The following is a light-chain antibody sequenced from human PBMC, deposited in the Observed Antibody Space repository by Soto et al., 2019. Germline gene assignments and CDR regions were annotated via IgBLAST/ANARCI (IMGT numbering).Light chain of an antibody. V-gene: IGLV2-11*01. J-gene: IGLJ2*01. CDR1: SSDVGGYNY. Sequence: QSALTQPRSVSGSPGQSVTISCTGTSSDVGGYNYVSWYQQHPGKAPKLMIYYVSKRPSGVPDRFSGSKSGNTASLTISGLQAEDEADYYCCSYAGSYPVFGGGTKVTVL. CDR2: YVS. CDR3: CSYAGSYPV.